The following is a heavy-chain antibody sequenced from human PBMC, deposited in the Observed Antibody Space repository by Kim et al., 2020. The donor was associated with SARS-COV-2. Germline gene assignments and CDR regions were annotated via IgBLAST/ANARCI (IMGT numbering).Heavy chain of an antibody. D-gene: IGHD3-10*01. CDR1: GFTFSSYA. Sequence: GGSLRLSFAASGFTFSSYAMSWVRQAPGKGLEWVSAISGSGGSTYYADSVKGRFTISRDNSKNTLNLQMNSLRAEDTAVYYCAKDRYGAGYNWFDPWGQGTLVTVSS. V-gene: IGHV3-23*01. CDR2: ISGSGGST. CDR3: AKDRYGAGYNWFDP. J-gene: IGHJ5*02.